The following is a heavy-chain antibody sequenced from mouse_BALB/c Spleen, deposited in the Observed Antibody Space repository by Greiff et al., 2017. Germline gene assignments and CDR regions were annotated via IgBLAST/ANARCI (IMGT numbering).Heavy chain of an antibody. CDR2: ISTYYGDA. CDR1: GYTFTDYA. CDR3: ARPKVTGKGGGFDY. J-gene: IGHJ2*01. V-gene: IGHV1S137*01. Sequence: VQLQQSGAELVRPGVSVKISCKGSGYTFTDYAMHWVKQSHAKSLEWIGVISTYYGDASYNQKFKGKATMTVDKSSSTAYMELARLTSEDSAIYYGARPKVTGKGGGFDYWGQGTTLTVSS. D-gene: IGHD4-1*01.